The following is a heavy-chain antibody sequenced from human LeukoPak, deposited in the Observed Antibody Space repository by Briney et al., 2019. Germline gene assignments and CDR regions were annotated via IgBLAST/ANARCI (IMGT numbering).Heavy chain of an antibody. D-gene: IGHD6-13*01. CDR1: GFTFSDYY. V-gene: IGHV3-11*01. J-gene: IGHJ4*02. Sequence: GGSLRLSCAASGFTFSDYYMSWIRQAPGKGLEWVSYISSSGSPISHADSVEGRFTISRDNAKNSLYLQMNSLRAEDTAMYYCARVGIIVAAGTCDYWGQGTLVTVSS. CDR2: ISSSGSPI. CDR3: ARVGIIVAAGTCDY.